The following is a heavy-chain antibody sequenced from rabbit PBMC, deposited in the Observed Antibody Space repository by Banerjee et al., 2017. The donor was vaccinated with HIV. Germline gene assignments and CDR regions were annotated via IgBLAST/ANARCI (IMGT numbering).Heavy chain of an antibody. V-gene: IGHV1S45*01. J-gene: IGHJ4*01. Sequence: QEQLEESGGGLVQPEGSLTLTCTASGFSFSSTHFMCWVRQAPGKGLEWIACIRTGGGSTYYASWAKGRFTISKTSSTTVTLQLNSLTVADTAIYFCARGTGGAGDGFNLWGQGTLVTVS. CDR3: ARGTGGAGDGFNL. CDR2: IRTGGGST. CDR1: GFSFSSTHF. D-gene: IGHD7-1*01.